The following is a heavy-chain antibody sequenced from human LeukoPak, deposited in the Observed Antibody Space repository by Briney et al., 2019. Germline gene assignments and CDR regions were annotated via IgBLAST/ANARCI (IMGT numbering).Heavy chain of an antibody. J-gene: IGHJ4*02. D-gene: IGHD2-2*02. V-gene: IGHV4-59*01. Sequence: SETLCLTCTVSGGSISSYYWSWIRQPPGKGLEWIGYIYDSGSTNYNPSLKSRVTISEDTSKRQFSLKLRPVTAADTAVYYCARVVGRYCSSTSCYIDYWGQGTLVTVSS. CDR2: IYDSGST. CDR3: ARVVGRYCSSTSCYIDY. CDR1: GGSISSYY.